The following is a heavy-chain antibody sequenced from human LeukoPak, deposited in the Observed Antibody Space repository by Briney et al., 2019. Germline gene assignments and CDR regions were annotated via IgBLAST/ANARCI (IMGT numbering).Heavy chain of an antibody. CDR3: ASRNSGSYSQLDY. V-gene: IGHV4-30-4*08. CDR2: IYYSGST. CDR1: GGSISSGDYY. J-gene: IGHJ4*02. D-gene: IGHD3-10*01. Sequence: SETLSLTCTVSGGSISSGDYYWSWIRQPPGKGLEWIGYIYYSGSTYYNPSLKSRVTISVDTSKNQFSLKLISVTAADTAVYYCASRNSGSYSQLDYWGQGTLVTVSS.